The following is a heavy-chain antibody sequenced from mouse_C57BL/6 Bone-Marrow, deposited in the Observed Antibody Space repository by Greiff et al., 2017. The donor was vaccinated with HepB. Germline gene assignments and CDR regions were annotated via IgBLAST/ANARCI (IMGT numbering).Heavy chain of an antibody. V-gene: IGHV1-64*01. CDR1: GYTFTSYW. Sequence: VQLQQSGAELVKPGASVKLSCKASGYTFTSYWMHWVKQRPGQGLEWIGMIHPNSGSTNYNEKFKSKATLTVDKSSSTAYMQLSSLTSEDSAVYYCARRTLGRGYAMDYWGQGTSVTVSS. CDR3: ARRTLGRGYAMDY. J-gene: IGHJ4*01. D-gene: IGHD4-1*01. CDR2: IHPNSGST.